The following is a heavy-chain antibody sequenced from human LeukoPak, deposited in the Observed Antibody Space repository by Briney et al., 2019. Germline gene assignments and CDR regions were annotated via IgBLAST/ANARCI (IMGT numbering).Heavy chain of an antibody. CDR3: ARTPVGAAAGIGWFDP. Sequence: PSETLSLTCTVSGGSISSSSYYWGWIRQPPGKGLEWIGSIYYSGSTYYNPSLKSRVTISVDTSKNQFSLKQSSVTAADTAVYYCARTPVGAAAGIGWFDPWGQGTLVTVSS. V-gene: IGHV4-39*01. CDR1: GGSISSSSYY. D-gene: IGHD6-13*01. J-gene: IGHJ5*02. CDR2: IYYSGST.